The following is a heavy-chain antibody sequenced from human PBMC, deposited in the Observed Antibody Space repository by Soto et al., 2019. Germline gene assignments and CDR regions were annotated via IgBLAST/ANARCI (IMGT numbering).Heavy chain of an antibody. Sequence: PSETLSLTCTVSGGSISSSGYYWSWIRQHPGKGLEWIGYIYYSGSTYYNPPLKSRVTISVDTSKNQFSLKLSSVTAADTAVYYCAREDNERNWFDPWGQGTLVTVSS. V-gene: IGHV4-31*03. CDR2: IYYSGST. D-gene: IGHD1-1*01. J-gene: IGHJ5*02. CDR1: GGSISSSGYY. CDR3: AREDNERNWFDP.